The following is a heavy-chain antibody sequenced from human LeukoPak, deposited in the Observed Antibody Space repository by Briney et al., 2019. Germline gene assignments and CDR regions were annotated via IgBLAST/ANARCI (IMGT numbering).Heavy chain of an antibody. J-gene: IGHJ4*02. V-gene: IGHV4-34*01. CDR1: GGSFSGYY. D-gene: IGHD2-15*01. CDR2: INHSGST. Sequence: SETLSLTCAVYGGSFSGYYWSWIRQPPGKGLEWIGEINHSGSTNYNPSLKSRVTISVDTSKNQFSLKLSSVTAADTAVYYCAKEAIDCSGSNCYSYYFDSWGQGTLVTVSS. CDR3: AKEAIDCSGSNCYSYYFDS.